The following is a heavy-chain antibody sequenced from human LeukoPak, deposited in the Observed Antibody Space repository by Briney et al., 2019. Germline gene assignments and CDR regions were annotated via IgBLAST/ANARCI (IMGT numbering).Heavy chain of an antibody. CDR2: IYHSGST. CDR3: ARVKSYYDILTGYLEPEYCQH. V-gene: IGHV4-4*02. Sequence: SESLSLTCAVSGGSISSSNWWCWVRQPPGKGLLWNGDIYHSGSTNYNPSLKSRVTISVDKSKHQFSLKLSSVTAADTAVYDCARVKSYYDILTGYLEPEYCQHWGQGTLVTVSS. D-gene: IGHD3-9*01. J-gene: IGHJ1*01. CDR1: GGSISSSNW.